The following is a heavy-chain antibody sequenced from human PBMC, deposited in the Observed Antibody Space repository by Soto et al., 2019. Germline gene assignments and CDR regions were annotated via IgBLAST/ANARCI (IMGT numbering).Heavy chain of an antibody. J-gene: IGHJ6*03. D-gene: IGHD2-2*01. CDR1: GFTFSSYS. CDR2: ISSSSSYI. CDR3: ARSIISCLYYCYYYYMDV. V-gene: IGHV3-21*01. Sequence: GGSLILSCAASGFTFSSYSMSWVRQAPGKGLEWVPSISSSSSYIYYADSVKGRFTISRDNAKNSLYLQMNSLRAEDTAVYYCARSIISCLYYCYYYYMDVWGTGPTVTVSS.